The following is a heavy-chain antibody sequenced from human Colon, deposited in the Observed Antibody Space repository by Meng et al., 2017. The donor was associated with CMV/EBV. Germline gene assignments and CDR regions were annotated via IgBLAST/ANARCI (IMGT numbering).Heavy chain of an antibody. CDR3: AKDTWDSSSTDYFDY. Sequence: GESLKISCAASGFTFSNYGMLWVRQAPGKGLEWVASLRYDGSNQYYADSLKGRFSISRDNSKNTLYLQLNSLRAEDTAVYYCAKDTWDSSSTDYFDYWGQGTLVTVSS. CDR1: GFTFSNYG. D-gene: IGHD6-6*01. CDR2: LRYDGSNQ. V-gene: IGHV3-30*02. J-gene: IGHJ4*02.